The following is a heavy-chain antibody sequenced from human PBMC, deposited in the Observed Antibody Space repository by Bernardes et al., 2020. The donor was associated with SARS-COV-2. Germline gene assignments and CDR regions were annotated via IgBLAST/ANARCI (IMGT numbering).Heavy chain of an antibody. J-gene: IGHJ4*02. CDR3: ANPRQLAYFEY. CDR1: GGSISSHY. Sequence: SQTLSLTCTVSGGSISSHYWSWIRQPPGKGLEWIGYIYYSGSTNYNPSLKSRVTISVDTSKNQFSLKLSSVTAADTAVYYCANPRQLAYFEYWGQGTLVTVSS. CDR2: IYYSGST. D-gene: IGHD6-6*01. V-gene: IGHV4-59*11.